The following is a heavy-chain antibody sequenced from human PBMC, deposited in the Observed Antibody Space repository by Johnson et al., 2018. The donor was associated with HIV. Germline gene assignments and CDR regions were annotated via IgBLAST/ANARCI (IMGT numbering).Heavy chain of an antibody. V-gene: IGHV3-30*18. CDR1: GFTFSTYG. CDR3: AKAHGFGEFMIAFDI. D-gene: IGHD3-10*01. Sequence: LLVESGGGVVQPGRSLRLSCAASGFTFSTYGMHWVRQAPGKGLEWVAVISYDGSNEYYVESVKGRFTISRDNSKNTLYLQINSLRAEDTAVYYCAKAHGFGEFMIAFDIWGQGTMVTVSS. CDR2: ISYDGSNE. J-gene: IGHJ3*02.